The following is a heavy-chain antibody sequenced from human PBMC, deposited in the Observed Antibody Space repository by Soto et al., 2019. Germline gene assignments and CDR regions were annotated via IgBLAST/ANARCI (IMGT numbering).Heavy chain of an antibody. CDR2: ISYDGSNK. CDR1: GFTFSSYA. V-gene: IGHV3-30-3*01. D-gene: IGHD5-12*01. J-gene: IGHJ6*02. Sequence: QVQLVESGGGVVQPGRSLRLSCAASGFTFSSYAMHWVRQAPGKGLEWVAVISYDGSNKYYADSVKGRFTISRDNSKNTLYLQMNSLRAEDTAVYYCARDGSTLGATSDYYYYGMDVWGQGTTVTVSS. CDR3: ARDGSTLGATSDYYYYGMDV.